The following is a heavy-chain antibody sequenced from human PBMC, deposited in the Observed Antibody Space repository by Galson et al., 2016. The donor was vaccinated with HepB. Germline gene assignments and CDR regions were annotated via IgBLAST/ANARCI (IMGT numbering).Heavy chain of an antibody. V-gene: IGHV3-23*01. D-gene: IGHD5-18*01. CDR2: ICGSGDST. Sequence: SLRLSCAASGFTFRTYAMSWARQAPGKGLEWVSLICGSGDSTFYADSVKGRFTISRDNSNNIVYLHMNGLRAEDTAVYYCGKYSGYCHGYFDNWGQGTRVTVSS. CDR3: GKYSGYCHGYFDN. CDR1: GFTFRTYA. J-gene: IGHJ4*02.